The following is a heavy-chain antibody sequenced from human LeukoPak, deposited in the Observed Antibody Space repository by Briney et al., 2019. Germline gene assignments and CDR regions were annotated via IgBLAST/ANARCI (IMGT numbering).Heavy chain of an antibody. V-gene: IGHV3-13*01. CDR3: ARAAYDYVWRSYRFTPTRYYFDY. CDR2: IGTAGDT. J-gene: IGHJ4*02. CDR1: GFTFSSYD. Sequence: GGSLRLSCAASGFTFSSYDMHWVRQATGKGLEWVSAIGTAGDTYYPGSVKGRFTISRGNAKNSLYLQMNSLRAGDTAVYYCARAAYDYVWRSYRFTPTRYYFDYWGQGTLVTVSS. D-gene: IGHD3-16*02.